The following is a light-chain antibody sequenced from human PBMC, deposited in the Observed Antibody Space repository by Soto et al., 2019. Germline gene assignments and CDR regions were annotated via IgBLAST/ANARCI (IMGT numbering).Light chain of an antibody. CDR1: QSVLYSSNNNNY. J-gene: IGKJ4*01. V-gene: IGKV4-1*01. Sequence: DIVMTQSPDSLAVSLGERATINCKSSQSVLYSSNNNNYLAWYQQKPGQPPKLLIYWASTRESGVPDRFSGSGSGTDFTLTISSLQAEDVAFYWCQQYFDVPFTFGGGTKVDIK. CDR3: QQYFDVPFT. CDR2: WAS.